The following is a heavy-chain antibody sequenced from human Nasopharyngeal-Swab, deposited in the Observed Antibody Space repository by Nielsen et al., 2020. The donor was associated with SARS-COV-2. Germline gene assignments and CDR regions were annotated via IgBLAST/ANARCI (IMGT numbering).Heavy chain of an antibody. CDR2: IYYSGST. Sequence: SETLSLTCTVSGGSISSYYWSWIRQPPGKGLEWIGYIYYSGSTNYNPSLESRVTISVDTSKNQFSLKLSSVTAADTAVYYCARESLLYYDSSGYRYWYFDLWGRGTLVTVSS. D-gene: IGHD3-22*01. V-gene: IGHV4-59*13. CDR3: ARESLLYYDSSGYRYWYFDL. J-gene: IGHJ2*01. CDR1: GGSISSYY.